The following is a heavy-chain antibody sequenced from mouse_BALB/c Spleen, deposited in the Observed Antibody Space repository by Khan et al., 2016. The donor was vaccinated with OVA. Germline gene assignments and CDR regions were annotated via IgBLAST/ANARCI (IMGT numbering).Heavy chain of an antibody. J-gene: IGHJ3*01. V-gene: IGHV1S136*01. CDR2: IYPFNDDT. Sequence: EVQLQESGPELVKPGASVKMSCKASGYTFTSYVMHWVRQKPGLGLEWIGYIYPFNDDTKYNEKFKGKATLTSDKSSSTAYMELSSLTSEDSAVYYCAPVGNDYGSFAYWGQGTLVTVSA. D-gene: IGHD1-1*01. CDR1: GYTFTSYV. CDR3: APVGNDYGSFAY.